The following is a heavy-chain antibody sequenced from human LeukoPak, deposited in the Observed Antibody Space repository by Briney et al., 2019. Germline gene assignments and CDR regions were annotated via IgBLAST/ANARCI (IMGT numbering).Heavy chain of an antibody. Sequence: SETLSLTCAVYGGSFSGYYWSWIRQPPGKGLEWIGKINHSGSTNYNPSLKSRVTISVDTSKNQFSLKLSSVTAADTAVYYCARLYSSSWYWSWFDPWGQGTLVTVSS. J-gene: IGHJ5*02. CDR2: INHSGST. CDR3: ARLYSSSWYWSWFDP. CDR1: GGSFSGYY. V-gene: IGHV4-34*01. D-gene: IGHD6-13*01.